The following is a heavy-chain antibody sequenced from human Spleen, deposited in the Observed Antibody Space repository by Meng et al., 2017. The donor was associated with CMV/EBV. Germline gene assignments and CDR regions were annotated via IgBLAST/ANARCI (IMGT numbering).Heavy chain of an antibody. Sequence: VPLQESGPGLVEPSQTLSLTCTVSGGSMSSGNYYWSWIRQPPGKGLEWIGYIHHSGSAYYNPSLKSRVSISVDTPKNQFSLKLSSVTAADTAVYYCARVPGLGEPFDYWGQGTLVTVSS. V-gene: IGHV4-30-4*01. CDR2: IHHSGSA. D-gene: IGHD1-14*01. CDR1: GGSMSSGNYY. CDR3: ARVPGLGEPFDY. J-gene: IGHJ4*02.